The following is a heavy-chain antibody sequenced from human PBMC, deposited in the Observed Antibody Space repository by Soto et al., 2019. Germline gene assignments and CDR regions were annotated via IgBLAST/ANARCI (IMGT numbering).Heavy chain of an antibody. Sequence: ASVKVSCKASGYTFTGYYMHWVRQAPGQGLEWMGIINPSGGSTSYAQKFQGRVTMTRDTCTSTVYMELSSLRSEDTAVYYCASSRLSSGWFFYWGQGTLVTVSS. D-gene: IGHD6-19*01. CDR2: INPSGGST. V-gene: IGHV1-46*01. CDR1: GYTFTGYY. J-gene: IGHJ4*02. CDR3: ASSRLSSGWFFY.